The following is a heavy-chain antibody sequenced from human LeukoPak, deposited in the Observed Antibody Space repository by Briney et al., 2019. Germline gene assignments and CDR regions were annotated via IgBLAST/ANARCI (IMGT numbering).Heavy chain of an antibody. V-gene: IGHV3-48*01. Sequence: GGSLRLSCAASGFNFIDYSMNRVRQAPGKGLEWISYIGISSGNTKYADSVKGRFTISRDKAGNSLYLQMNSLRVEDTAMYYCARDHRYAFDNWGHGTLVTVSS. CDR1: GFNFIDYS. CDR2: IGISSGNT. D-gene: IGHD5-12*01. CDR3: ARDHRYAFDN. J-gene: IGHJ4*01.